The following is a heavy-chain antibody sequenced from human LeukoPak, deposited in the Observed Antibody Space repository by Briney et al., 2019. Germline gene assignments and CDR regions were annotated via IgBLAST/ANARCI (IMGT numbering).Heavy chain of an antibody. CDR3: AKDSIRDPGITGTTCFDY. CDR2: IRYDGSNK. Sequence: PGGSLRLSCAASGFTFSSYGMHWVRQAPGKGLEWVAFIRYDGSNKYYADSVKGRFTISRDNSKNTLYLQMNSLRAEDTAVYYCAKDSIRDPGITGTTCFDYWGQGTLVTVSS. J-gene: IGHJ4*02. V-gene: IGHV3-30*02. D-gene: IGHD1-7*01. CDR1: GFTFSSYG.